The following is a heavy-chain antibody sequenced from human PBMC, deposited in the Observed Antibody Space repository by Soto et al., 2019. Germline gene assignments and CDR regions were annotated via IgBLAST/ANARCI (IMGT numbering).Heavy chain of an antibody. D-gene: IGHD2-8*01. CDR1: GFTFSSYW. CDR2: INSDGSST. J-gene: IGHJ5*02. CDR3: AISPQMVYAPIWFDP. V-gene: IGHV3-74*01. Sequence: GGSLRLSYAASGFTFSSYWMHWVRQAPGKGLVWVSRINSDGSSTSYADSVKGRFTISRDNAKNTLYLQMNSLRAEDTAVYYCAISPQMVYAPIWFDPWGQGTLVTVSS.